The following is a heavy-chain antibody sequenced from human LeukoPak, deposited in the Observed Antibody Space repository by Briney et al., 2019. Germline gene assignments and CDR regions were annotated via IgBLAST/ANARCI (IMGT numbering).Heavy chain of an antibody. J-gene: IGHJ5*02. CDR1: GFTFNTYA. CDR2: IIAGGSRT. V-gene: IGHV3-23*01. Sequence: GGSLGLSCAASGFTFNTYAMAWVRQAPGKGLEWVSSIIAGGSRTYYADSAKGRFTISRDNSKNTMYLQMNSLRPEDTAVYYCAKDVRYCSGGDCYGWFDPWGQGTLVTVSS. D-gene: IGHD2-15*01. CDR3: AKDVRYCSGGDCYGWFDP.